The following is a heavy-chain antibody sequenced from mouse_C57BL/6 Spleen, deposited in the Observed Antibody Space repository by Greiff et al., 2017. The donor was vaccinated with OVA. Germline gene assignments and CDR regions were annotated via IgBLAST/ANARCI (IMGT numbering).Heavy chain of an antibody. J-gene: IGHJ3*01. CDR3: ARYGYYGSSYVWLAY. V-gene: IGHV1-75*01. CDR1: GYTFTDYY. D-gene: IGHD1-1*01. Sequence: VQLQESGPELVKPGASVKISCKASGYTFTDYYINWVKQRPGQGLEWIGWIFPGSGSTYYNEKFKGKATLTVAKSSSTAYMLLSSLTSEDSAVYFCARYGYYGSSYVWLAYWGQGTLVTVSA. CDR2: IFPGSGST.